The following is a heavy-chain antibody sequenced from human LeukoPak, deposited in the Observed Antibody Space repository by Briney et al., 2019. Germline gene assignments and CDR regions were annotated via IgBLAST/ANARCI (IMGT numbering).Heavy chain of an antibody. D-gene: IGHD3-9*01. V-gene: IGHV4-4*07. J-gene: IGHJ6*03. Sequence: SETLSLTCTVSGGSISSYYWSWIRQPAGKGLEWIGRIYTSGSTNYNPSLKSRVTMSVDTSKNQFYLKLSSVTAADTAVYYCARVRPHYDILTGYYLPYYYYMDVWGKGTTVTVSS. CDR2: IYTSGST. CDR1: GGSISSYY. CDR3: ARVRPHYDILTGYYLPYYYYMDV.